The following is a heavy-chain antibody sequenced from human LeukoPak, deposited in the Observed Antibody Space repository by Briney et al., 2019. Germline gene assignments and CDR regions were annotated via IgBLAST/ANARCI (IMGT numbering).Heavy chain of an antibody. V-gene: IGHV3-43*02. CDR2: ISGDGGST. Sequence: GGSLRLSCAASGFTFDDYAMHWVRQAPGKGLEWVSLISGDGGSTYYADSVKGRFTISRDNSKNSLYLQMNSLRTEDTASYYCGGATGDYRGQGTLVTVSS. D-gene: IGHD1-26*01. J-gene: IGHJ4*02. CDR3: GGATGDY. CDR1: GFTFDDYA.